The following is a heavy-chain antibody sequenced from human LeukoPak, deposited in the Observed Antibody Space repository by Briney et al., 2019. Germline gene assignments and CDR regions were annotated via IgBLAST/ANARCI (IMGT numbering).Heavy chain of an antibody. CDR1: GYTFTSYD. D-gene: IGHD2-21*01. V-gene: IGHV1-8*03. J-gene: IGHJ6*03. CDR2: MNPNSGNT. CDR3: ARVNSNYYYMDV. Sequence: ASVKVSCKASGYTFTSYDINWVRQATGQGLEWMGWMNPNSGNTGYAQKFQGRVTITRNTSISTAYMELSSLRSEDTAVYYCARVNSNYYYMDVWGKGTTVIVSS.